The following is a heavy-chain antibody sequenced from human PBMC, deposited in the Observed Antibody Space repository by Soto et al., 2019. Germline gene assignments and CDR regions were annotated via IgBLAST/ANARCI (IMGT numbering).Heavy chain of an antibody. V-gene: IGHV3-15*07. J-gene: IGHJ4*01. Sequence: EVQLVESGGGLVKPGGSLRLSCAASGVTFSNAWMNWVRQAPGKGLEWVGRIKSKTDGGTTDYAAPVKGRFTISRDDSRTTLYRQTNSLETEEPAEYYCAAYRCLNGVCYLGWWWGHGTLVTVSS. CDR3: AAYRCLNGVCYLGWW. CDR1: GVTFSNAW. D-gene: IGHD2-8*01. CDR2: IKSKTDGGTT.